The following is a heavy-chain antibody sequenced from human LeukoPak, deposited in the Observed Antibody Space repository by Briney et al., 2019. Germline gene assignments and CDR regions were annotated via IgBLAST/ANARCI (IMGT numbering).Heavy chain of an antibody. D-gene: IGHD6-19*01. V-gene: IGHV1-69*06. CDR1: GGTFTIYA. CDR2: IIPIFGTA. CDR3: ARVLIAVAGTLDY. J-gene: IGHJ4*02. Sequence: SVKVSFKASGGTFTIYAISWVRQAPGQGLEWMGGIIPIFGTANYAQKFQGRVTITADKSTSTAYMELSSLRSEDTAVYYCARVLIAVAGTLDYWGQGTLVTVSS.